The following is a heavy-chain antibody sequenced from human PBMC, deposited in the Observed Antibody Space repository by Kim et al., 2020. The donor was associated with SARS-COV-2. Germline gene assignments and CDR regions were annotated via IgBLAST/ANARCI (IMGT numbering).Heavy chain of an antibody. Sequence: TPSLKSRVTISVDTSKNQFSLKLSSVTAADTAVYYCARFRGIAVAGTQPPWGQGTLVTVSS. D-gene: IGHD6-19*01. V-gene: IGHV4-34*01. CDR3: ARFRGIAVAGTQPP. J-gene: IGHJ4*02.